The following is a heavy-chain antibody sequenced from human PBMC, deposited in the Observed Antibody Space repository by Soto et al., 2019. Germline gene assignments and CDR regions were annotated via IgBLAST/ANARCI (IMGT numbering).Heavy chain of an antibody. J-gene: IGHJ4*02. V-gene: IGHV3-30*03. CDR1: GFSFSNYG. CDR3: STARVRIVVANSFDY. D-gene: IGHD2-15*01. Sequence: PGGCLRLSWVVSGFSFSNYGMHWVRQPPGKGLEWVALISDDGDKRYYADSVRGRLIISRDNSKDTLYLQMNSLGPDDTAVYFCSTARVRIVVANSFDYWGQGTPDTVS. CDR2: ISDDGDKR.